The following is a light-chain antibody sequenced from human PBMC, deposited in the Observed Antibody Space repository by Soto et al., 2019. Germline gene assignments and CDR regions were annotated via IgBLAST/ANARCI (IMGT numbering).Light chain of an antibody. V-gene: IGKV3-20*01. Sequence: EIVLTQSPGTLSLSPGERATLSCRASQSVSSSYLAWYQQKPGQAPRLLIYGASSRATGIPDRFSGSGSGTDFTLTICRLEPEDFGVYYCQQYGSSPTFGQGTKVDIK. CDR2: GAS. CDR1: QSVSSSY. J-gene: IGKJ1*01. CDR3: QQYGSSPT.